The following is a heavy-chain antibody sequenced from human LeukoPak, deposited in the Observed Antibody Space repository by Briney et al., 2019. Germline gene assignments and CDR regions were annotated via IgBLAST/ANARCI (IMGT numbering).Heavy chain of an antibody. V-gene: IGHV3-21*01. CDR2: ISSSSSYI. J-gene: IGHJ4*02. Sequence: GGSLRLSCAASGFTFSSYSMNWVRQAPGKGLEWVSSISSSSSYIYYADSVKGRFTISRDNAKNSLYLQMNSLRAEDTAVYYRARGIAAAGIDYWGQGTLVTVSS. D-gene: IGHD6-13*01. CDR1: GFTFSSYS. CDR3: ARGIAAAGIDY.